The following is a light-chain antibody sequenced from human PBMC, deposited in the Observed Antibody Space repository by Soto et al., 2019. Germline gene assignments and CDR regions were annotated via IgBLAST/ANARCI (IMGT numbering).Light chain of an antibody. CDR3: SSYTSSSTLYV. CDR1: SSDVGGYTY. CDR2: EVN. J-gene: IGLJ1*01. Sequence: QSVLTQPASVSGSPRQSITISCTGASSDVGGYTYVSWYQQHPGKAPKLIIYEVNNRPSGVSHRFSGSKSGNTASLTISGIQAEDEADYYCSSYTSSSTLYVFGTGTKVTI. V-gene: IGLV2-14*01.